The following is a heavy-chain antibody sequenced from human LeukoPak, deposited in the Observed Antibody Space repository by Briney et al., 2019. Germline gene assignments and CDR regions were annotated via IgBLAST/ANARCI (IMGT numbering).Heavy chain of an antibody. CDR1: GGSISNYY. J-gene: IGHJ6*03. CDR2: IYLSGTT. V-gene: IGHV4-59*01. Sequence: SETLSLTCSVSGGSISNYYWNWIRQPPGKGLEWIGYIYLSGTTIYNPSLKSRVTISGDTSKNHIFLRLSSATAADTAVYYCVRQGWMTGIGYYYMDVWGKGTTVTVSS. D-gene: IGHD1-1*01. CDR3: VRQGWMTGIGYYYMDV.